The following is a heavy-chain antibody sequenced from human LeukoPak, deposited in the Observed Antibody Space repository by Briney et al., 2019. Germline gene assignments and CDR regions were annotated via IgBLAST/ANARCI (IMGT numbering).Heavy chain of an antibody. Sequence: PGGSLRLSCAVSGFTFSDYYMSWIRQAPGKGLEWVSYISSSGSTLYYADSVKGRFTISRDNAKNSLYLQMNSLRAEDTAVYYCARDGPLRFLEWFLDYWGQGTLVTVSS. CDR3: ARDGPLRFLEWFLDY. V-gene: IGHV3-11*01. CDR1: GFTFSDYY. J-gene: IGHJ4*02. D-gene: IGHD3-3*01. CDR2: ISSSGSTL.